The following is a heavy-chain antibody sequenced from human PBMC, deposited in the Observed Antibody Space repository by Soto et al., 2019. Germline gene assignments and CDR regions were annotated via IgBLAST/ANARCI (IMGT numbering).Heavy chain of an antibody. J-gene: IGHJ4*02. D-gene: IGHD3-3*01. CDR1: GFTFSSYW. CDR3: ARVGVVGWYYFAY. CDR2: INSDGSST. V-gene: IGHV3-74*01. Sequence: EVQLVESGGGLVQPGGSLRLSCAASGFTFSSYWMHWVRQAPGKGLVWVSRINSDGSSTSYADSVKGRFTISRDNXKNTLYLKMNSLRAEDTAVYYCARVGVVGWYYFAYWGQGTLVTVSS.